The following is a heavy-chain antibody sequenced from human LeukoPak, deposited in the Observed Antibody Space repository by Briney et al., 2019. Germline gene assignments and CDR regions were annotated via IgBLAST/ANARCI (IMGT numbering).Heavy chain of an antibody. CDR3: ARSYYDSSGYHFDH. Sequence: PSETLSLTYTVSGGSISSYYWSWIRQPPGKGLEWIGYIYYSGSTNYNPSLKSRVTISVDTSKNQFSLKLSSVTAADTAVYYCARSYYDSSGYHFDHWGQGTLVTVSS. J-gene: IGHJ4*02. CDR1: GGSISSYY. V-gene: IGHV4-59*08. CDR2: IYYSGST. D-gene: IGHD3-22*01.